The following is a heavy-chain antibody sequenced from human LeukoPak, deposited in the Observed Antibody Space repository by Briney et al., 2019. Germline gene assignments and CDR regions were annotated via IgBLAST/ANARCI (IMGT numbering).Heavy chain of an antibody. J-gene: IGHJ4*02. CDR1: GFTFSSYA. D-gene: IGHD2-2*01. V-gene: IGHV3-23*01. Sequence: QPGGSLRLSCAASGFTFSSYAMSWVRQAPGKGLEWVSAISGSGGSTYYADSVKGRFTISRDNAKNSLYLQMNSLRAEDTAVYYCARGGTSCCYFDYWGQGTLVTVSS. CDR3: ARGGTSCCYFDY. CDR2: ISGSGGST.